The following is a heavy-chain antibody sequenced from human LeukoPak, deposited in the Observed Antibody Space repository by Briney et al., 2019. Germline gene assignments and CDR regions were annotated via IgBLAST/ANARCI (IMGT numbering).Heavy chain of an antibody. CDR1: GYPFTGYY. CDR3: ARSPHILTGENFDY. Sequence: GASVKVSCKASGYPFTGYYIHWMRQAPGQGLEWMGWINPNSGGTNYAQKFQGRVTMTRDTSITTAYMEMSRLRSDDTALYYCARSPHILTGENFDYWGQGTLVTVSS. V-gene: IGHV1-2*02. CDR2: INPNSGGT. D-gene: IGHD3-9*01. J-gene: IGHJ4*02.